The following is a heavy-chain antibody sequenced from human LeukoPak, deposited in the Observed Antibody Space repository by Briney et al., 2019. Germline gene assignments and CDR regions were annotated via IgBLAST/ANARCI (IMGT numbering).Heavy chain of an antibody. CDR2: MSPNSANT. D-gene: IGHD6-19*01. J-gene: IGHJ4*02. CDR3: ARGNKCSAYAD. V-gene: IGHV1-8*03. Sequence: ASVKVSCKASGYPFTNYGLNWVRQATGQGLEWMGWMSPNSANTGFAQKFQGRVTITRNTSISTAYMELSSLTSEDTAVYYCARGNKCSAYADWGQGTLVTVSS. CDR1: GYPFTNYG.